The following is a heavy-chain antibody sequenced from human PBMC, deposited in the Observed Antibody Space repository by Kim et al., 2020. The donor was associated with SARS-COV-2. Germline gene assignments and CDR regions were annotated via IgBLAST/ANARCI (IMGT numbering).Heavy chain of an antibody. J-gene: IGHJ4*02. D-gene: IGHD3-22*01. V-gene: IGHV7-4-1*02. CDR1: GYTFTSYA. Sequence: ASVKVSCKASGYTFTSYAMNWVRQAPGQGLEWMGWINTNTGNPKYAQGFTGRFVFSLDTSVSTAYLQISSLKAEDTAVYYCARDLGHYYYDSSGFFVFDYWGQGTLVTVSS. CDR3: ARDLGHYYYDSSGFFVFDY. CDR2: INTNTGNP.